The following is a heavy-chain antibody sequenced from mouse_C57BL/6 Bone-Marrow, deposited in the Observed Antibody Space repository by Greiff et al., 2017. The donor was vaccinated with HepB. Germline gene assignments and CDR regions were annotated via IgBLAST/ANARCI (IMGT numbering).Heavy chain of an antibody. CDR2: SRNKANDYTT. J-gene: IGHJ3*01. Sequence: EVKLMESGGGLVQSGRSLRLSCATSGFTFSDFYMEWVRQAPGKGLEWIAASRNKANDYTTEYSASVKGRLIVSRDTSQSILYLQMNALRAEDNAIYYCARDASYYRGFAYWGKGTLVTVSA. V-gene: IGHV7-1*01. CDR3: ARDASYYRGFAY. D-gene: IGHD1-1*01. CDR1: GFTFSDFY.